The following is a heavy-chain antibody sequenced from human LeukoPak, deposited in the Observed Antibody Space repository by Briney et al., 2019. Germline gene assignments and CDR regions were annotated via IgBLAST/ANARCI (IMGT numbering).Heavy chain of an antibody. Sequence: ASVKVSCKASGYTFTGYYMHWVRQAPGQGLEWMGRINPNSGGTNYAQKFQGRVTMTRDTSISTAYMELSRLRSDDTAVYYCGSEKTYYDILTGPRGAFDIWGQGTMVTVSS. V-gene: IGHV1-2*06. J-gene: IGHJ3*02. CDR3: GSEKTYYDILTGPRGAFDI. D-gene: IGHD3-9*01. CDR1: GYTFTGYY. CDR2: INPNSGGT.